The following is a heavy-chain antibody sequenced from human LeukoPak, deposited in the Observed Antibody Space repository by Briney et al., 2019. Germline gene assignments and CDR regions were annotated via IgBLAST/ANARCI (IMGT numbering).Heavy chain of an antibody. V-gene: IGHV1-18*01. CDR1: GYTFTNYG. CDR3: ARELRPYFDY. CDR2: ISGHNGKT. J-gene: IGHJ4*02. Sequence: ASVKVSCKASGYTFTNYGISWVRQAPGQGLEWMGWISGHNGKTHYAQRLQDRVTLTTDTSTNTAYMDLRSLKSDDTAVYYCARELRPYFDYWGQGTLVTVSS.